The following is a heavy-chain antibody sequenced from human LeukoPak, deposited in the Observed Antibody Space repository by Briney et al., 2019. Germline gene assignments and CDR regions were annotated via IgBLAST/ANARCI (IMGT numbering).Heavy chain of an antibody. D-gene: IGHD2-2*01. CDR2: INPNSGGT. V-gene: IGHV1-2*02. CDR1: GYTSTGYY. J-gene: IGHJ6*03. CDR3: ARVRGYCSSTRCYYYYMDV. Sequence: GASVKVSCKASGYTSTGYYMHWVRQAPGQGLEWMGWINPNSGGTNYAQKFQGRVTMTRDTSISTAYMELSRLRSDDTAVYYCARVRGYCSSTRCYYYYMDVWGKGTTVTVSS.